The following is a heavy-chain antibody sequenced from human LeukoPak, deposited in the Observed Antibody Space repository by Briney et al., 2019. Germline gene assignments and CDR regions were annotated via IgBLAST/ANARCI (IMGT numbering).Heavy chain of an antibody. Sequence: GGSLRLSCAASGFTLSTFDMNWVHQAPGKGLEWVSSISTSSRYIYYRDSVKGRFTISRDDAKNSLYLQMNSLTVEDTAVYYCARADCSGSTCYLRHSWFDPWGQGTLVTVSS. D-gene: IGHD2-2*01. V-gene: IGHV3-21*06. CDR3: ARADCSGSTCYLRHSWFDP. J-gene: IGHJ5*02. CDR2: ISTSSRYI. CDR1: GFTLSTFD.